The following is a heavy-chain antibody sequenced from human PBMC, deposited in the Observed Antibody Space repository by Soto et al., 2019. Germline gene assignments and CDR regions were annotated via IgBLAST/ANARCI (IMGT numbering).Heavy chain of an antibody. D-gene: IGHD1-26*01. CDR2: ISYDGSNK. Sequence: GGSLRVSCAASGFTFSSYGMHWGRQAPGKGLEWVAVISYDGSNKYYADSVKGRFTISRDNSKNTLYLQMNSLRAEDTAVYYCAKDGMGATGYWGQGTLVTVSS. CDR3: AKDGMGATGY. J-gene: IGHJ4*02. V-gene: IGHV3-30*18. CDR1: GFTFSSYG.